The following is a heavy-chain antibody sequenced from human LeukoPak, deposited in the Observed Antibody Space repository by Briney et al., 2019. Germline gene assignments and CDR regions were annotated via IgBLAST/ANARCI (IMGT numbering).Heavy chain of an antibody. J-gene: IGHJ5*02. CDR3: ARSPIAAAVRFDP. CDR1: GYSFTSYW. D-gene: IGHD6-13*01. CDR2: IYPGDSDT. Sequence: GESLKISCKGSGYSFTSYWIGWVRQMPGKGLEWMGIIYPGDSDTRYSPSFQGQVTISADKSISTAYLQWSSLKAPDTAMYYCARSPIAAAVRFDPWGQGTLVTVSS. V-gene: IGHV5-51*01.